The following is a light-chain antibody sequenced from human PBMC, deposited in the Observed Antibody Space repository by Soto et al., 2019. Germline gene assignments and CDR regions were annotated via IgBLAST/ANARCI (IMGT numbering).Light chain of an antibody. V-gene: IGKV3-20*01. Sequence: EIVLTQSPATLSFSPGERATLSCRASQSVSSYLAWYQQKPGQAPRLLIYGASTRATGIPDRFSGSGSGTDFTLTISRLEPEDFAVYYCQQYGSSPPLSFGGGTKVDI. CDR2: GAS. CDR1: QSVSSY. J-gene: IGKJ4*01. CDR3: QQYGSSPPLS.